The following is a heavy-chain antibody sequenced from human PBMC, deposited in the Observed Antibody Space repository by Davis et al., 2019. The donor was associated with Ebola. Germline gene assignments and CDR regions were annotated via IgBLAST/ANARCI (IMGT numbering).Heavy chain of an antibody. CDR1: GGSISSSSYY. Sequence: SETLSLTCTVSGGSISSSSYYWGWIRQPPGKGLEWIGSIYYSGSTYYNPSLKSRVTISVDTSKNQFSLKLSSVTAADTAVYYCARRVVAALPGAFDIWGQGTMVTVSS. CDR3: ARRVVAALPGAFDI. D-gene: IGHD2-15*01. J-gene: IGHJ3*02. CDR2: IYYSGST. V-gene: IGHV4-39*01.